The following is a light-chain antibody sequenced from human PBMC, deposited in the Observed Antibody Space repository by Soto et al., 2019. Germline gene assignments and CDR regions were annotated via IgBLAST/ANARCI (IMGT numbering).Light chain of an antibody. Sequence: QSALTQPPSASGSPGQSVTISCTGTSSDVGGYNFVSWYQQHPGKAPKLIIYDVSERPSGVPDRFSGSKSGNTASLTVSGLQAEDEADYYCTSYAGYNNYVVFGGGTKLTVL. CDR2: DVS. V-gene: IGLV2-8*01. CDR1: SSDVGGYNF. CDR3: TSYAGYNNYVV. J-gene: IGLJ2*01.